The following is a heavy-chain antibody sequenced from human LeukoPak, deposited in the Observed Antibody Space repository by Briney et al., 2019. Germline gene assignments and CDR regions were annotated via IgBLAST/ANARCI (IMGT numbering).Heavy chain of an antibody. Sequence: PGGSLRLSCAASGFTFSSYSMNWVRQAPGKGLEWVSAISSTGSTIFYADSLKGRFTISRDNAKNSLYLQMTSLRAEDTAVYYCARPGPATTNSYGMDVWGQGTTVTVSS. CDR2: ISSTGSTI. CDR3: ARPGPATTNSYGMDV. D-gene: IGHD1-26*01. V-gene: IGHV3-21*01. CDR1: GFTFSSYS. J-gene: IGHJ6*02.